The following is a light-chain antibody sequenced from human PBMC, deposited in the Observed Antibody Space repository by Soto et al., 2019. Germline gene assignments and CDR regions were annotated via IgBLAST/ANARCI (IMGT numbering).Light chain of an antibody. CDR3: QRYNSALLT. Sequence: DIQMTQSPSSLSASVGDRVTITCRASQSIGDYLAWYQQKLGKVPKLLIYAASSLQSGVPSRFSGGGYGTDFTLTISSLQPEDVATYYCQRYNSALLTFGGGTKVEIK. J-gene: IGKJ4*01. V-gene: IGKV1-27*01. CDR1: QSIGDY. CDR2: AAS.